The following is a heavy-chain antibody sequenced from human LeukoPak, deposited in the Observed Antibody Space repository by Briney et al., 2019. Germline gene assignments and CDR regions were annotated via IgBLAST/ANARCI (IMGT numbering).Heavy chain of an antibody. CDR1: GGSVSSGSYY. Sequence: SETLSLTCTVSGGSVSSGSYYWSWIRQPPGKGLEWIGYIYYSGSTNYNPSLKSRVTISVDTSKNQFSLKLSSVTAADTAVYYCASGGPEDGPYDYWGQGTLVTVSS. D-gene: IGHD3-16*01. CDR3: ASGGPEDGPYDY. CDR2: IYYSGST. J-gene: IGHJ4*02. V-gene: IGHV4-61*01.